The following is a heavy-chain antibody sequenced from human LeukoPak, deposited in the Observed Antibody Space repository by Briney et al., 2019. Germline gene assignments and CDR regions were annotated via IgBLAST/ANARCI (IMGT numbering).Heavy chain of an antibody. CDR2: ISAYSGNA. CDR3: GRERSHYFDY. CDR1: GYTFTNYG. D-gene: IGHD6-13*01. Sequence: ASVKVSCKASGYTFTNYGITWVRQAPGQGLEWVGLISAYSGNANYVQKLQGRVTMTTDTSTSTAYMELRSLTSDDTAVYYCGRERSHYFDYWGQGSLVTVSS. V-gene: IGHV1-18*01. J-gene: IGHJ4*02.